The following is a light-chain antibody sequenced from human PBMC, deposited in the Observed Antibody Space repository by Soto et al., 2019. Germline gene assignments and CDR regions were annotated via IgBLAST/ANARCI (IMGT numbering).Light chain of an antibody. CDR1: QSVGSDF. J-gene: IGKJ1*01. CDR2: GPS. CDR3: QQYCSLSWA. Sequence: IVWPQSPGTLSLSPGERATLSCRASQSVGSDFLAWYQQRPGQPPRILICGPSGRGTGIPDGFSGSGSGTDFTLTIPGLEPEDCAVYSCQQYCSLSWAFGQGTKGDMK. V-gene: IGKV3-20*01.